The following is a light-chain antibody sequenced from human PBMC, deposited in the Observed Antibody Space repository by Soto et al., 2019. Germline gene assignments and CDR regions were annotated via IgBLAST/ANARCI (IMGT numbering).Light chain of an antibody. CDR3: QSADSSGPYVV. V-gene: IGLV3-25*03. Sequence: SYELTQPPSLSVSPGQTARLTCSGDALPKQYAYWYHQKPGQAPVLVIYKDSERPSGIPERFSGSSSGTTVTLPISGVQAEDEADYYCQSADSSGPYVVFGGGTKLTVL. CDR1: ALPKQY. CDR2: KDS. J-gene: IGLJ2*01.